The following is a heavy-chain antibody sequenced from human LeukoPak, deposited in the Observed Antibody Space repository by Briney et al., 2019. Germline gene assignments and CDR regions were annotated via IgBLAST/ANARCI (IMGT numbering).Heavy chain of an antibody. Sequence: GGSLRLSCAASGFTFRSYWTSWVRQAPGKGLEWVANIKEDGSEKYYVDSVKGRFTISRDNAKNSLYMQMNSLRAEDTAVYYCARFSLAARPYWGQGTLVTVSS. D-gene: IGHD6-6*01. CDR2: IKEDGSEK. V-gene: IGHV3-7*03. CDR1: GFTFRSYW. CDR3: ARFSLAARPY. J-gene: IGHJ4*02.